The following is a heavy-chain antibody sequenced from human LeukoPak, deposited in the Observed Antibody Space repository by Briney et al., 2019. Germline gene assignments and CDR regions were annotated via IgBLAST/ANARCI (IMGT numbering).Heavy chain of an antibody. Sequence: ASVKVSCKASGYTFTGYYMHWVRQAPGQGLEWMGRINPNTGTTNCAQKFQGRVTMTRDTSINTAYMELSSLRSDDTAVYYCARVSSSGGYYSYDTFNIWGQGTMVTVSS. CDR2: INPNTGTT. D-gene: IGHD3-22*01. J-gene: IGHJ3*02. CDR1: GYTFTGYY. CDR3: ARVSSSGGYYSYDTFNI. V-gene: IGHV1-2*06.